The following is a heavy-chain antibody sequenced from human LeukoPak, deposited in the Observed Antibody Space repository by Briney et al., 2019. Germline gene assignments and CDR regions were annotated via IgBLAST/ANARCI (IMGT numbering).Heavy chain of an antibody. D-gene: IGHD1-26*01. CDR3: AKGGPEGGYYFDY. CDR1: GFTFDDYA. V-gene: IGHV3-9*03. J-gene: IGHJ4*02. Sequence: SLRLSCAASGFTFDDYAMHWVRQAPGKGLEWVSGISWNSGSIDYADSVKGRFTISRDNAKNSLYLQMNSLRAEDMALYYCAKGGPEGGYYFDYWGQGTLVTVSS. CDR2: ISWNSGSI.